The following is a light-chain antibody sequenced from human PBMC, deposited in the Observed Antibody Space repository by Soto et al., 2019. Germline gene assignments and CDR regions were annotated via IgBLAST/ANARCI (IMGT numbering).Light chain of an antibody. Sequence: DTQMTQSPSSLPASLADRVTITCRASQGIGVYLAWFQQNSGNVPKLLIYAASTLHSGVPSRFSGSGSGTDFTLTISSLQPEDVATYYCQKYNSAPLTVGGGTKVEIK. J-gene: IGKJ4*01. CDR1: QGIGVY. V-gene: IGKV1-27*01. CDR2: AAS. CDR3: QKYNSAPLT.